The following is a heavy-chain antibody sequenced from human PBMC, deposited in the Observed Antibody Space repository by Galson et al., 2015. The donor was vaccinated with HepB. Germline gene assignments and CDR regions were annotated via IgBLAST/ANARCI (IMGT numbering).Heavy chain of an antibody. V-gene: IGHV4-39*01. CDR1: GGSISSSSYY. CDR2: IYYSGST. D-gene: IGHD2-15*01. J-gene: IGHJ6*03. CDR3: ARRLGYCSGGSCYGGYYMDV. Sequence: SETLSLTCTVSGGSISSSSYYWGWIRQPPGKGLEWIGSIYYSGSTYYNPSLKSRVTISVDTSKNQFSLKLSSVTAADTAVYYCARRLGYCSGGSCYGGYYMDVWGKGTTVTVSS.